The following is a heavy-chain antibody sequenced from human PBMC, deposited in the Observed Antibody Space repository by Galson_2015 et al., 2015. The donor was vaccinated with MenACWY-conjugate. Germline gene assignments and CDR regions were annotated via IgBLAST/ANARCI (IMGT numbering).Heavy chain of an antibody. CDR3: ARLGGSYGHFDY. V-gene: IGHV3-48*04. CDR1: GFIFSNYD. CDR2: VSSGSGAI. D-gene: IGHD3-16*01. J-gene: IGHJ4*02. Sequence: LRLSCAASGFIFSNYDMNWVRQAPGKGLEWVSHVSSGSGAIYYADSVKGRFTISRDDAKNSLYLQMNSLRAEDTAVYYCARLGGSYGHFDYWGQGTLVTVSS.